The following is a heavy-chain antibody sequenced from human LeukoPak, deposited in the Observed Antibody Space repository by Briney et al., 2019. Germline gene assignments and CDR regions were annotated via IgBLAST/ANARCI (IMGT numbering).Heavy chain of an antibody. V-gene: IGHV4-59*08. D-gene: IGHD2-8*01. J-gene: IGHJ5*02. CDR2: IYYSGST. CDR1: ADSISSYY. CDR3: ARHGSFGYCSNGVCSSDYFDP. Sequence: SDTLSLTCTVSADSISSYYWSWIRQPPGKGLEWIGYIYYSGSTYYNPSLKSRVTISVDTSKKEFSLNLNSVTAADTAVYHCARHGSFGYCSNGVCSSDYFDPWGQGTLVTVSS.